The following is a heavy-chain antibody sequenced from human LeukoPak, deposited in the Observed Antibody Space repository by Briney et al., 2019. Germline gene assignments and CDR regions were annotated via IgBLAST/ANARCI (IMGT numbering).Heavy chain of an antibody. V-gene: IGHV3-74*01. J-gene: IGHJ3*02. CDR2: INSDGSST. D-gene: IGHD6-19*01. CDR1: GFTFRSYW. Sequence: PGGALRLSCAASGFTFRSYWVHRGRPAPGKGLGWVSRINSDGSSTSYADSVKGRFTISRDNAKNTLYLQMNSLRAEDTAVYYCARDLVGSGWYFGDAFDIWGQGTMVTVSS. CDR3: ARDLVGSGWYFGDAFDI.